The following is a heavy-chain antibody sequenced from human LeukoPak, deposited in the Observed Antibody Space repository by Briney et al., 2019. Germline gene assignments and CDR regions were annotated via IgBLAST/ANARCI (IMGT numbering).Heavy chain of an antibody. D-gene: IGHD5-24*01. CDR1: GGSISSYY. Sequence: SETLSLTCTVSGGSISSYYWSWIRQPPGKGLEWIGYIYYSGSTNYNPSLKSRVTISVDTSKNQFSLKLSSVTAADTAVYYCAGSKAVATIDAFDIWGQGTMVTVSS. J-gene: IGHJ3*02. CDR3: AGSKAVATIDAFDI. V-gene: IGHV4-59*01. CDR2: IYYSGST.